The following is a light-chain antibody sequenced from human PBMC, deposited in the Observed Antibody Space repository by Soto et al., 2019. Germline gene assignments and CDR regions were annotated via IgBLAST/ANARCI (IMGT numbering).Light chain of an antibody. V-gene: IGKV3-15*01. J-gene: IGKJ2*01. CDR3: EQYNNWPPDT. Sequence: EIVMTQSPATLSVSPGERATLSCRASQSVSSNLAWYQQKPGQAPRLLIYGASTRATGIPARFSGSGSGTEFTRTISGLLSEDFAVYYCEQYNNWPPDTFGQGTKLEIK. CDR2: GAS. CDR1: QSVSSN.